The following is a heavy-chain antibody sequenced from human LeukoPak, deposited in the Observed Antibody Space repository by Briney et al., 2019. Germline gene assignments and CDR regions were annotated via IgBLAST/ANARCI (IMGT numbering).Heavy chain of an antibody. CDR2: IYYSGST. CDR3: ARDKAPPYGSGSSSFISWFDP. D-gene: IGHD3-10*01. Sequence: PSETLSLTCTVSGDSISSYYWSWIRQPPGKGLEWIGYIYYSGSTNYNPSLKSRVTISVDTSKNQFSLKLSSVTAADTAVYYCARDKAPPYGSGSSSFISWFDPWGQGTLVTVSS. J-gene: IGHJ5*02. CDR1: GDSISSYY. V-gene: IGHV4-59*01.